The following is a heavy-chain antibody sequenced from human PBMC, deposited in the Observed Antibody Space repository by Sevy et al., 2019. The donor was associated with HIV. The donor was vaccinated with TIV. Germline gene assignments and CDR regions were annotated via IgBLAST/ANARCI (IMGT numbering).Heavy chain of an antibody. CDR2: IWYDGSSK. CDR3: ARGADYFDSSGANFEY. V-gene: IGHV3-33*01. J-gene: IGHJ4*02. CDR1: GFSFSNYG. Sequence: GGSLRLSCAASGFSFSNYGMHWVRQAPGKGLEWVALIWYDGSSKYYADSVKGRLTISRDNSKNTRSLQMNRLRAEDTAVYYCARGADYFDSSGANFEYWGQGTLVTVSS. D-gene: IGHD3-22*01.